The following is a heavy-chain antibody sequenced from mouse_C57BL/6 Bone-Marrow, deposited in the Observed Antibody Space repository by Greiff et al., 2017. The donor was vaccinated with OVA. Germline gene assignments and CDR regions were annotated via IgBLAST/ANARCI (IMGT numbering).Heavy chain of an antibody. J-gene: IGHJ2*01. Sequence: EVQLQQSGPELVKPGASVKISCKASGYTFTDYYMNWVKQSHGKSLEWIGDINPNNGGTSYNQKFKGKATLTVDKSSSTAYMELRSLTSEDSAGYYWARGDEGLLRCLDYWGQGTTLTVSS. CDR1: GYTFTDYY. D-gene: IGHD2-3*01. V-gene: IGHV1-26*01. CDR2: INPNNGGT. CDR3: ARGDEGLLRCLDY.